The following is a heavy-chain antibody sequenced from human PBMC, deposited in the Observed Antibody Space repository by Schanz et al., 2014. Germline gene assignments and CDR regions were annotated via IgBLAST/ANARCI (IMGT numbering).Heavy chain of an antibody. CDR2: LYTGGST. CDR1: GFTVSTNY. D-gene: IGHD1-1*01. V-gene: IGHV3-53*01. J-gene: IGHJ3*01. CDR3: VRDAGRDGYNXXXXX. Sequence: EVQLVESGGGLIHPGGSLRLSCAVSGFTVSTNYMTWVRQAPGKGLECVSVLYTGGSTFYAESGRGRFFISRDSSKNTXFLHMNSLRAXXXXXXXCVRDAGRDGYNXXXXXWGQGTLVTVSS.